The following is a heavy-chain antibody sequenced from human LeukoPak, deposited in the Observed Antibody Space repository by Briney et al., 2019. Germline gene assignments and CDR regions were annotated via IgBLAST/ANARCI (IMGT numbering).Heavy chain of an antibody. V-gene: IGHV3-21*01. CDR2: ISSSSSYI. D-gene: IGHD3-22*01. J-gene: IGHJ4*02. CDR1: GFTVGSNY. CDR3: ARDREVATYYYDSSGYYYDY. Sequence: GGSLRLSCAASGFTVGSNYMNWVRQAPGKGLEWVSSISSSSSYIYYADSVKGRFTISRDNAKNSLCLQMNSLRAEDTAVYYCARDREVATYYYDSSGYYYDYWGQGTLVTVSS.